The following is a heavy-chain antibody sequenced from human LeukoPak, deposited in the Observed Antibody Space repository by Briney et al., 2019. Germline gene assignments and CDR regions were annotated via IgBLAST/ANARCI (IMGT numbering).Heavy chain of an antibody. J-gene: IGHJ6*03. Sequence: ASVKVSCKASGYTFTSYGISWVRQAPGQGLEWMGWISAYNGNTNYAQKLQGRVTMTTDTSTSTAYMELRSLRSDVTAVYYCARGGIAAAGTTYYYYYMDVWGKGTTVTVSS. CDR2: ISAYNGNT. V-gene: IGHV1-18*01. CDR1: GYTFTSYG. CDR3: ARGGIAAAGTTYYYYYMDV. D-gene: IGHD6-13*01.